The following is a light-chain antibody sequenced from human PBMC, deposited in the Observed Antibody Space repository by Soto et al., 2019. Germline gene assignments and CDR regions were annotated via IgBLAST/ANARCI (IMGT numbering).Light chain of an antibody. CDR3: QQYDNYSA. V-gene: IGKV1-5*03. Sequence: IQMAHAPSTLSACVGATFTITFRASQPISSWLAWYQHKPGKAPKLLIYRASILESGVPSRFSGSGYGTEFTLTITSLHPEDFATYYCQQYDNYSAVGQGTKVDI. J-gene: IGKJ1*01. CDR1: QPISSW. CDR2: RAS.